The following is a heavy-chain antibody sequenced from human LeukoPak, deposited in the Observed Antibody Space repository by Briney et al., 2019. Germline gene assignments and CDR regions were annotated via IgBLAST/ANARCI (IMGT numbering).Heavy chain of an antibody. CDR3: ASSWAVAGGKFR. CDR2: IYYSGST. CDR1: GGSISSINYY. D-gene: IGHD6-19*01. J-gene: IGHJ4*02. V-gene: IGHV4-39*07. Sequence: SETLSLTCTVSGGSISSINYYWGWIRQPPGKGLEWIGSIYYSGSTYYNPSLKSRFTISVDTSKNQFSLKESSVTAADTAVYYCASSWAVAGGKFRWGQGTLVTVSS.